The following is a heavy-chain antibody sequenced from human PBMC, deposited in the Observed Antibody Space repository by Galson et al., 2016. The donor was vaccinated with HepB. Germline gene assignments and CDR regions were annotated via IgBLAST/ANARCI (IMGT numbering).Heavy chain of an antibody. V-gene: IGHV5-51*03. J-gene: IGHJ4*02. CDR3: SRMGTYYDFWSSFTLDY. D-gene: IGHD3-3*01. CDR2: INPGDSDT. CDR1: GYTFSSYW. Sequence: QSGAAVKKPGESLKISCQGSGYTFSSYWIGWVRQMPGKGLEWMGIINPGDSDTRYSPPFQRQVTTSADKSIPTAYLPGSSLQASDTAMYFCSRMGTYYDFWSSFTLDYWGQGTLVTVSS.